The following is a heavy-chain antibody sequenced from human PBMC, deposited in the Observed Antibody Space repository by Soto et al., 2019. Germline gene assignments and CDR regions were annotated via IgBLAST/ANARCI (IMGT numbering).Heavy chain of an antibody. Sequence: EVQLVESGGGLVKPGGSLRLSCAASGFTFSSYSMNWVRQAPGKGLEWVSSISSSSSYIYYADSVKGRFTISRDNAKNSLYLQRNSLRAEDTAVYYCARDPDYEFWSGHFFDYWGQGTLVTVSS. V-gene: IGHV3-21*01. CDR3: ARDPDYEFWSGHFFDY. D-gene: IGHD3-3*01. CDR2: ISSSSSYI. CDR1: GFTFSSYS. J-gene: IGHJ4*02.